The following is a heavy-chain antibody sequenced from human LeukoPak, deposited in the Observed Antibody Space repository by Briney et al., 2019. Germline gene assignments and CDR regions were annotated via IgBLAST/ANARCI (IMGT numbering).Heavy chain of an antibody. D-gene: IGHD1-1*01. CDR1: GGSISSYY. CDR3: ATLTTPGWFNP. J-gene: IGHJ5*02. CDR2: IYTSGST. V-gene: IGHV4-4*07. Sequence: SETLSLTCTVSGGSISSYYWSWIRQPAGKGLEWIGRIYTSGSTNYNPSLKSRVTISVDTSKNQFSLKLSSVTAADTAVYYCATLTTPGWFNPWGQGTLVTVSS.